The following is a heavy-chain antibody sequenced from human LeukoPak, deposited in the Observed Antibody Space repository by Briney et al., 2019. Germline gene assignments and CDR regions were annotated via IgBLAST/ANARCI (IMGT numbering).Heavy chain of an antibody. Sequence: WDTLSLTCTVSGGSISSYYWSWMRQPPGKGLEWIGYIYYSGRTNYNPSLKSRVTISVDTSKNQFYLTLSSVTAADTAVYYCARREHSGSYGYWGQGTLVTVSS. J-gene: IGHJ4*02. V-gene: IGHV4-59*08. CDR3: ARREHSGSYGY. CDR1: GGSISSYY. CDR2: IYYSGRT. D-gene: IGHD3-10*01.